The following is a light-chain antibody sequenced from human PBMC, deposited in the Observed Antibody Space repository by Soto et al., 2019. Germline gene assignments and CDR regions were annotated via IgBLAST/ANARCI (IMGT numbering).Light chain of an antibody. J-gene: IGLJ2*01. V-gene: IGLV2-23*01. CDR1: SSDVGTYNL. Sequence: QSALTQPASVSGSPGQSVTISCTGTSSDVGTYNLVTWYQQHPGKAPKLIVYEGNKRPSGVSSRFSASKSGNTASLTISGLQAEDEADYYCCSYAPSRTLLFGGGTKLTVL. CDR2: EGN. CDR3: CSYAPSRTLL.